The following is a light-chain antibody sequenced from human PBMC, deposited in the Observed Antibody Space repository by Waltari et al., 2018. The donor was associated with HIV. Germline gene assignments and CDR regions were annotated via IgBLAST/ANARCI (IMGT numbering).Light chain of an antibody. CDR3: QSYKSAPFT. Sequence: DIQMTQSPSSRSASVGDRVTITCRASQAISNYLAWYQQKPVKVPKVLIYGTSSLQSGVPSRFTGSGSGTEFTLTISSLQPEDVATYYCQSYKSAPFTFGGGTRVEIK. V-gene: IGKV1-27*01. CDR2: GTS. J-gene: IGKJ4*01. CDR1: QAISNY.